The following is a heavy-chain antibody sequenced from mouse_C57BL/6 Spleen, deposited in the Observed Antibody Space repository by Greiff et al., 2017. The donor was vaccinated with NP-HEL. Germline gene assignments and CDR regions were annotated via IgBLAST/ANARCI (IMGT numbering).Heavy chain of an antibody. D-gene: IGHD2-4*01. J-gene: IGHJ4*01. CDR1: GYSITSGYY. V-gene: IGHV3-6*01. CDR2: ISYDGSN. Sequence: EVKLQESGPGLVKPSQSLSLSCSVSGYSITSGYYWNWIRQFPGNKLEWMGYISYDGSNNYNPSLKNRISITRDTSKNHFFLKLNSVTTEDTATYYCARGDYDGMGYWGQGTSVTVSS. CDR3: ARGDYDGMGY.